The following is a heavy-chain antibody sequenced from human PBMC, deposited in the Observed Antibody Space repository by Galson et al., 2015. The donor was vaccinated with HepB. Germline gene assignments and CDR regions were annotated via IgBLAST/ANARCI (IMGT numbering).Heavy chain of an antibody. CDR2: TYYSGST. J-gene: IGHJ4*02. CDR1: GGSISSGGYY. V-gene: IGHV4-31*03. D-gene: IGHD6-13*01. CDR3: ARVARDSSSYFDY. Sequence: TLSLTCTVSGGSISSGGYYWSWIRQHPGKGLEWIGYTYYSGSTYYNPSLKSRVTKSVDTSKNQFSLKLSSVTAADTAVYYCARVARDSSSYFDYWGQGTLVTVSS.